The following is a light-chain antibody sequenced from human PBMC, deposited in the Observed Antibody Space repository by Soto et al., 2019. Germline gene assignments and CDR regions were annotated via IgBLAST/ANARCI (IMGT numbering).Light chain of an antibody. J-gene: IGKJ1*01. CDR2: GAS. CDR3: HQYGSSPAT. CDR1: QSVSSY. Sequence: EIVLTQSPATLSLSPGERAPLSCRASQSVSSYLAWYQQKPGQAPRLLIYGASRRATGIPDRFSGSGSGTDFTLTISRLEPEDFAVYYCHQYGSSPATFGQGTKVDIK. V-gene: IGKV3-20*01.